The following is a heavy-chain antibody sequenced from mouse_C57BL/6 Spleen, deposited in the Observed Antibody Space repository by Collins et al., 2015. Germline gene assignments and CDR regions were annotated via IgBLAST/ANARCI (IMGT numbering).Heavy chain of an antibody. J-gene: IGHJ1*01. CDR2: ISDGGSYT. Sequence: GGLVEPGGSLKLSCAASGFTFSDYYMYWVRQTPEKRLEWVATISDGGSYTYYPDSVKGRFTISRDNAKNNLYLQMSSLKSEDTAMYYCARDGSYWYFDVWGAGTTVTVSS. D-gene: IGHD1-1*02. CDR3: ARDGSYWYFDV. CDR1: GFTFSDYY. V-gene: IGHV5-4*02.